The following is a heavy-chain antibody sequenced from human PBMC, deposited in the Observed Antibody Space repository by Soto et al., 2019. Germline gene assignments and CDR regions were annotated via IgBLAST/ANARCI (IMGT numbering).Heavy chain of an antibody. CDR1: GASIRSYY. J-gene: IGHJ6*02. CDR3: GSSAGRPVDCFYYNGMDV. V-gene: IGHV4-4*08. CDR2: VYTSDYT. D-gene: IGHD2-21*01. Sequence: PSETLSLTCSVSGASIRSYYWHWIRQPPGKGLDWIGYVYTSDYTRYSSSLKSRVTISVDTSNSQFFLRLNSVSAADTAVXHCGSSAGRPVDCFYYNGMDVWCQRIKVTVSS.